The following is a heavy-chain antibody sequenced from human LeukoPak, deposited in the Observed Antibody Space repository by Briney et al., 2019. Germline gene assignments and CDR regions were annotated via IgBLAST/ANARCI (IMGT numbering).Heavy chain of an antibody. CDR1: GGSISNGDYY. CDR2: IYYSGTT. Sequence: SETLSLTCTVSGGSISNGDYYWTWIRQHPGKGLEWIGYIYYSGTTYYNPSLKSRVTISVGTSKNQFSLKLSSVTAADTAVYYCARDAPIHDYGDFFDYWGQGTLVTVSS. V-gene: IGHV4-31*03. CDR3: ARDAPIHDYGDFFDY. D-gene: IGHD4-17*01. J-gene: IGHJ4*02.